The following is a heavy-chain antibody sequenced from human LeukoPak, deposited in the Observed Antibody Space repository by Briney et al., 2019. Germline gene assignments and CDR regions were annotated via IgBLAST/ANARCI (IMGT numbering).Heavy chain of an antibody. CDR2: ISYDGSNK. CDR3: ARARHHLWAFDI. J-gene: IGHJ3*02. Sequence: GSLRLSCAASGFTFSSYAMHWVRPAPGKGLEWVAVISYDGSNKYYADSVKGRFTISRDNSKNTLYLQMNSLRAEDTAVYYCARARHHLWAFDIWGQGTMVTVSS. CDR1: GFTFSSYA. V-gene: IGHV3-30-3*01. D-gene: IGHD1-14*01.